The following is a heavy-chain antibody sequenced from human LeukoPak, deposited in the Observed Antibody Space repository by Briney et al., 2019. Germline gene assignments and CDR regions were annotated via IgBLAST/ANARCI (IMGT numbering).Heavy chain of an antibody. D-gene: IGHD6-13*01. J-gene: IGHJ5*02. Sequence: GALRLSCAASGFTFSSYAMSWIRQAPGKGLEWASAISGSGGSTYYADSVKGRFTISRDNSKNTLYLQMNSLRAEDTAVYYCAKDRFAAGTPWWFDPWGQGTLVTVSS. CDR1: GFTFSSYA. CDR3: AKDRFAAGTPWWFDP. V-gene: IGHV3-23*01. CDR2: ISGSGGST.